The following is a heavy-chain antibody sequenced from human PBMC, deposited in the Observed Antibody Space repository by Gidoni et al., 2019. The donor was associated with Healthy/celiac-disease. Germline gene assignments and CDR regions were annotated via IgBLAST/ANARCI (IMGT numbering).Heavy chain of an antibody. D-gene: IGHD5-18*01. CDR2: IKSKTDGGKT. CDR1: GFTISSAW. V-gene: IGHV3-15*01. J-gene: IGHJ6*02. CDR3: TTRYSYRSPYYGMDV. Sequence: EVQLGESGGGLVKPGGSLRLSCAAPGFTISSAWMSWVRLAPGKGVEWVGRIKSKTDGGKTDYAAPVKGRFTISRDDSKNPLYLQMHSLKTEDAAVYSCTTRYSYRSPYYGMDVWGQGTTVTVSS.